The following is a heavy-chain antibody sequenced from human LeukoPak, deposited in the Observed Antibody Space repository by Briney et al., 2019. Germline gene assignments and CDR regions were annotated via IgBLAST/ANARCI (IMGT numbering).Heavy chain of an antibody. V-gene: IGHV3-66*02. CDR3: ARDKLGSGYSSDFDY. CDR1: GFSVSSNY. J-gene: IGHJ4*02. Sequence: GGSLRLSCAASGFSVSSNYMNWVRQAPGKGLEWVSAIYTGGTTYYADSVKGRVTISRDNSKNLLYLQMNSLRAEDTAVYYCARDKLGSGYSSDFDYWGQGTLVTVSS. CDR2: IYTGGTT. D-gene: IGHD6-19*01.